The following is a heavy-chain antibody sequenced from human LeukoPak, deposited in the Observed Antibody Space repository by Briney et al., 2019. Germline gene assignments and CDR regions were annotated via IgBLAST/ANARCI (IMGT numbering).Heavy chain of an antibody. CDR2: INPNSGGT. J-gene: IGHJ4*02. Sequence: ASVKVSCKASGYTFTGYYMHWVRQAPGQGLEWMGWINPNSGGTNYAQKFQGRVTMTRDTSISTAYMELSRLRSDDTAVYYCARDNGIAAAGSYLDYWGQGTLVTVSS. V-gene: IGHV1-2*02. CDR3: ARDNGIAAAGSYLDY. D-gene: IGHD6-13*01. CDR1: GYTFTGYY.